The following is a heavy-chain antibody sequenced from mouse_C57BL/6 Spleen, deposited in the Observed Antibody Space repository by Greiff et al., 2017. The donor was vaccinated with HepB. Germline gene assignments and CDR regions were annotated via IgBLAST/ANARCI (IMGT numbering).Heavy chain of an antibody. J-gene: IGHJ3*01. V-gene: IGHV1-55*01. CDR1: GYTFTSYW. D-gene: IGHD2-4*01. CDR2: IYPGSGST. Sequence: QVQLKQPGAELVKPGASVKMSCKASGYTFTSYWITWVKQRPGQGLEWIGDIYPGSGSTNYNEKFKSKATLTVDTSSSTAYMQLSSLTSEDSAVYYCARWDPYDYEDWFAYWGQGTLVTVSA. CDR3: ARWDPYDYEDWFAY.